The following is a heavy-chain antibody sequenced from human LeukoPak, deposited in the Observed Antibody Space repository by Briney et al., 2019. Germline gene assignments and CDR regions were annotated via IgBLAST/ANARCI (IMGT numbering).Heavy chain of an antibody. V-gene: IGHV4-34*01. CDR3: ARGRPIYYYGSGSQLDY. D-gene: IGHD3-10*01. Sequence: SETLSLTCAVYGGSFSGYYWSWIRQPPGKGLEWIGEINYSGSTNYNPSLKSRVTISVDTSKNQFSLKLSSVTAADTAVYYCARGRPIYYYGSGSQLDYWGQGTLVTVSS. CDR1: GGSFSGYY. J-gene: IGHJ4*02. CDR2: INYSGST.